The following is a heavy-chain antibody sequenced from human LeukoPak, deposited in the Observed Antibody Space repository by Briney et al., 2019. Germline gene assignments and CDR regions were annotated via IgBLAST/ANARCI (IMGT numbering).Heavy chain of an antibody. Sequence: GGSLRLSCAASGFTFSSYSMNWVRQAPGKGLEWVSSISSSSSYIYYADSVKGRFTISRDNAKNSLYLQMNSLRAEDTAVYYCARDYMTGEGLHYWGQGTLVTVSS. V-gene: IGHV3-21*01. CDR3: ARDYMTGEGLHY. CDR1: GFTFSSYS. D-gene: IGHD3-16*01. J-gene: IGHJ4*02. CDR2: ISSSSSYI.